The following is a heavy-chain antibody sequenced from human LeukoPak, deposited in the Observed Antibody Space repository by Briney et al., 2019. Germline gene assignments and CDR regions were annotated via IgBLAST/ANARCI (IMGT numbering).Heavy chain of an antibody. D-gene: IGHD5-24*01. CDR1: GGSIRSYY. J-gene: IGHJ4*02. V-gene: IGHV3-33*08. CDR3: ARGAETATLPDY. CDR2: IWSDASNK. Sequence: LSLTCTVSGGSIRSYYWTWIRQPPGKGLEWVAAIWSDASNKYYADSVKGRFTISRDNSKNTLYLQMNSLRDGDTAVYYCARGAETATLPDYWGQGALVTVS.